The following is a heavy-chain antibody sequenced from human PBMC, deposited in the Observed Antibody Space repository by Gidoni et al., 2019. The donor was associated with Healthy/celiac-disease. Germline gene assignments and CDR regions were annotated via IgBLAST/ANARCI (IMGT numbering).Heavy chain of an antibody. V-gene: IGHV4-39*01. CDR1: GGSISSSSYY. CDR3: ARMSRIAAAGKGGDY. D-gene: IGHD6-13*01. CDR2: INYSGST. J-gene: IGHJ4*02. Sequence: QMQLQESGPGLVKPSETLSLTCTVSGGSISSSSYYWGWIRQPPGKGLEWIGSINYSGSTYYNPSLKSRVTISVDTSKNQFSLKLSSVTAADTAVYYCARMSRIAAAGKGGDYWGQGTLVTVSS.